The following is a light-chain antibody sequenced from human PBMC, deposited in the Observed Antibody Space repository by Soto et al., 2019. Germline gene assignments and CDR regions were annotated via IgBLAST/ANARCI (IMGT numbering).Light chain of an antibody. CDR3: QHYGHPQWT. J-gene: IGKJ1*01. Sequence: EIVLTQSPDTLSLSPGERATLSCRASQRGYDGYLAWYQQRPGQPPRLLIYGVFTRADGIPDRFSGSGSGTDLTLTITRLEPEDFAVYYCQHYGHPQWTFGQGTKVEVK. CDR1: QRGYDGY. V-gene: IGKV3-20*01. CDR2: GVF.